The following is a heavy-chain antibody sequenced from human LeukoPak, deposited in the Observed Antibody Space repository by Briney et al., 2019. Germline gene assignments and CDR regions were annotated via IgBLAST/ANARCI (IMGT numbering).Heavy chain of an antibody. D-gene: IGHD2-8*01. Sequence: PGGSLRLSCAASGFTFDDYGMSWVRQAPGKGLEWFSGINWNGGSTGYADSVKGRFTISRDNAKNSLYLQMNSLRAEDTALYYCAREDCTNGVCSHFDYWGQGTLVTVSS. J-gene: IGHJ4*02. V-gene: IGHV3-20*04. CDR3: AREDCTNGVCSHFDY. CDR2: INWNGGST. CDR1: GFTFDDYG.